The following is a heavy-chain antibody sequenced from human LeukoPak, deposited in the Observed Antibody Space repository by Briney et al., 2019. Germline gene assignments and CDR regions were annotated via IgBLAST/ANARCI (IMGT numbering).Heavy chain of an antibody. D-gene: IGHD6-19*01. CDR3: ATNSGWYGVS. CDR1: GFTLSSYE. CDR2: IDYSGGSS. Sequence: GGSLRLSCTVSGFTLSSYEMSWIRQAPGKGLEWVSSIDYSGGSSYYADSVKGRFTISREDSKNTLYLQLNSLRAEDAALYYCATNSGWYGVSWGQGTLVTVSS. J-gene: IGHJ4*02. V-gene: IGHV3-23*01.